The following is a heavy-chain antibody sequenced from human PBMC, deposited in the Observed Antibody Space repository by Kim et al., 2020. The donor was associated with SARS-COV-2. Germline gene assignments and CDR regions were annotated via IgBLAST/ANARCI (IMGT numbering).Heavy chain of an antibody. D-gene: IGHD3-3*01. Sequence: NSRVTISVDTSKNHFALKLSSVTAADTAVYYCARAPRRSITIFGVVTHFDYWGQGTLVTVSS. V-gene: IGHV4-31*02. CDR3: ARAPRRSITIFGVVTHFDY. J-gene: IGHJ4*02.